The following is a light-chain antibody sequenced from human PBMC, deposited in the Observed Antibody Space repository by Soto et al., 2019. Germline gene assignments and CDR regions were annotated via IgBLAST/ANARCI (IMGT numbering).Light chain of an antibody. J-gene: IGLJ1*01. CDR1: STDIGAYNF. CDR3: ASYRSSFTLYV. CDR2: EVR. V-gene: IGLV2-14*01. Sequence: QSVLTQPASVSGSPGQSITISCTGTSTDIGAYNFVSWFQHHPGKAPKLILFEVRIRPSGVSNRFSGSRSGNTASLTISGLQAEDEADYYCASYRSSFTLYVFGNGTKVTV.